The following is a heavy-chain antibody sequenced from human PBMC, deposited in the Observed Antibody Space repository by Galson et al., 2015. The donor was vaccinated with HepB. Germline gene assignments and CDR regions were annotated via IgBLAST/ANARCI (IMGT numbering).Heavy chain of an antibody. CDR3: ATDRRYFMYAFDI. D-gene: IGHD3-9*01. CDR2: ISSSGGSI. V-gene: IGHV3-48*02. J-gene: IGHJ3*02. CDR1: GFTFSCYS. Sequence: SLRLSCAASGFTFSCYSMNWVRQAPGKGLEWLSSISSSGGSIYYADSVKGRFTISRDNAKNSLYLQMDSLRDEDTAEYYCATDRRYFMYAFDIWGQGTMVTVSS.